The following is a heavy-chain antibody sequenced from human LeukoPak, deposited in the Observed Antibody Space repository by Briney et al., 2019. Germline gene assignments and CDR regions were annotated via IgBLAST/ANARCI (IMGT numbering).Heavy chain of an antibody. CDR3: TTVRYYYDSSGYLGYYYYYMDV. D-gene: IGHD3-22*01. V-gene: IGHV3-15*01. J-gene: IGHJ6*03. CDR1: GFTFSNAW. Sequence: GGSLRLSCAASGFTFSNAWMSWVRQAPGKGLEWVGRIKSKTDGGTTDYAAPVKGRFTISRDDSKNTLYLQMNSLKTEDTAVYYCTTVRYYYDSSGYLGYYYYYMDVWGKGTTVTVSS. CDR2: IKSKTDGGTT.